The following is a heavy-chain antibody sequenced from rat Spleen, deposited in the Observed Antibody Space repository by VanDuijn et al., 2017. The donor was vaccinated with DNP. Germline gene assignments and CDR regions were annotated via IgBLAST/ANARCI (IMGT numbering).Heavy chain of an antibody. CDR2: IIYSSST. V-gene: IGHV3-1*01. J-gene: IGHJ2*01. CDR3: ARCDNNYYFDY. Sequence: EVQFQESGPGLVKPSQSLSLTCSVTGYSITSNYWGWIRKFPGNKMEWMGNIIYSSSTSYNPSLKSRISITRDTSKNQFFLQLNSVTTEDTATYYCARCDNNYYFDYWGQGVMVTVSS. CDR1: GYSITSNY. D-gene: IGHD1-10*01.